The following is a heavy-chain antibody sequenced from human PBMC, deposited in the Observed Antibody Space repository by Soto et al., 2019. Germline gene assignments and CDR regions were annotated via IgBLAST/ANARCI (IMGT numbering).Heavy chain of an antibody. CDR2: MNPNSGNT. J-gene: IGHJ5*02. Sequence: GASVKVSCKASGYTFTSYAMHWVRQAPGQRLEWMGWMNPNSGNTGYAQKFQGRVTMTRNTSISTAYMELSSLRSEDTAVYYCAREPRNDYINWFDPWGQGTLVTVSS. CDR3: AREPRNDYINWFDP. CDR1: GYTFTSYA. V-gene: IGHV1-8*02. D-gene: IGHD4-4*01.